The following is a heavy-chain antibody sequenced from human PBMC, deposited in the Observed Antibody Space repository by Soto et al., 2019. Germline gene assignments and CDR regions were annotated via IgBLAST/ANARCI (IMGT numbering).Heavy chain of an antibody. V-gene: IGHV1-3*01. CDR3: ARAGPMTTVTMDS. CDR1: GYTFTSYA. Sequence: ASVKVSCKASGYTFTSYAMHWVRQAPGQRLEWMGWINAGNGNTKCSQKYQGRVTITRDTSASTAYMELSSLKSEDTAVYYCARAGPMTTVTMDSWGPGTLVTVSS. CDR2: INAGNGNT. D-gene: IGHD4-4*01. J-gene: IGHJ4*02.